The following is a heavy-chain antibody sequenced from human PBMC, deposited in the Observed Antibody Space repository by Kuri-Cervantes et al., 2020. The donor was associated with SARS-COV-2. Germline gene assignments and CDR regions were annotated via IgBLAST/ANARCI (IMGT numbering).Heavy chain of an antibody. V-gene: IGHV3-21*01. CDR2: ISSSSSYI. D-gene: IGHD3-3*01. J-gene: IGHJ4*02. Sequence: GESLKISCAASGFTFSSYSMNWVRQAPGKGLEWVSSISSSSSYIYYADSVKGRFTISRDNSKNTLHLQMNSLRAEDTAVYYCASGPLFGVVPYDYWGQGTLVTVSS. CDR3: ASGPLFGVVPYDY. CDR1: GFTFSSYS.